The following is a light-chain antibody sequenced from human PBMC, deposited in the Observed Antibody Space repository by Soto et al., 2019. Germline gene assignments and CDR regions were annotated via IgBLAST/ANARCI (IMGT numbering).Light chain of an antibody. CDR2: GAS. CDR1: QSLSSSY. V-gene: IGKV3-20*01. Sequence: EIVLTQSPGTLSLSPGERATLSCRASQSLSSSYLAWYQQKPGQAPRLLISGASSRATGIPDRFSGSGSGTDFTLTISRLEPEDFAVYYCQQYGSSRLTFGGGTKVDIK. J-gene: IGKJ4*01. CDR3: QQYGSSRLT.